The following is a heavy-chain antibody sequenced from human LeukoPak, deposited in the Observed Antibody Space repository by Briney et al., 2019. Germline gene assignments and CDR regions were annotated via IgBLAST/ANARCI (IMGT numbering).Heavy chain of an antibody. CDR1: GGSISSYY. Sequence: ETLSLTCIVSGGSISSYYWSWIRQPPGKGLEWIGYIYYSGSTNYNPSLKSRVTISVDTSKNQFSLKLSSVTAADTAVYYCARGAFYGDYRGESYYYYYYMDVWGKGTTVTVSS. CDR3: ARGAFYGDYRGESYYYYYYMDV. CDR2: IYYSGST. V-gene: IGHV4-59*01. J-gene: IGHJ6*03. D-gene: IGHD4-17*01.